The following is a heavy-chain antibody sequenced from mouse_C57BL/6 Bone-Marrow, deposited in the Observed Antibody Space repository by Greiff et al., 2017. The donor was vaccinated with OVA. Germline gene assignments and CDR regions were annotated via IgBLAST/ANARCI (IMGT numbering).Heavy chain of an antibody. Sequence: QVQLQQSGAELVRPGTSVKVSCKASGYAFTNYLIEWVKQRPGQGLEWIGVINPGSGGTNYNEKFKGKATLTADKSSSTAYMQLSSLTSDDSAVYFWAREDGDYDGYLYWYFDVWGTGTTVTVSS. D-gene: IGHD2-3*01. J-gene: IGHJ1*03. V-gene: IGHV1-54*01. CDR2: INPGSGGT. CDR1: GYAFTNYL. CDR3: AREDGDYDGYLYWYFDV.